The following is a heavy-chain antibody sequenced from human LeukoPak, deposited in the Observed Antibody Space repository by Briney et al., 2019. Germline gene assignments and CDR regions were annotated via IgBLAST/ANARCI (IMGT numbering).Heavy chain of an antibody. CDR3: VKRDY. V-gene: IGHV3-23*01. J-gene: IGHJ4*02. CDR1: GFTFRSYA. Sequence: PGGSLRLSCAASGFTFRSYAMGWVRQAPGKGLEWVSGISGSSGSTDYTDSVKGRFTISRDNSKNTLYLQMNSLRAEDTAIYYCVKRDYWGQGTLVTVSS. CDR2: ISGSSGST.